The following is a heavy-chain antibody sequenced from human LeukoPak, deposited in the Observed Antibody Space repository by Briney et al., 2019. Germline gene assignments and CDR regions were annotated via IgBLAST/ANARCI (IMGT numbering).Heavy chain of an antibody. CDR2: IIPIFGIA. J-gene: IGHJ3*02. CDR1: GGTFSSYA. Sequence: SVKVSCTASGGTFSSYAISWVRQAPGQGLEWMGRIIPIFGIANYAQKFQGRVTITADKSTSTAYMELSSLRSEDTAVYYCASSAYAYHDAFDIWGQGTMVTVSS. D-gene: IGHD3-16*01. V-gene: IGHV1-69*04. CDR3: ASSAYAYHDAFDI.